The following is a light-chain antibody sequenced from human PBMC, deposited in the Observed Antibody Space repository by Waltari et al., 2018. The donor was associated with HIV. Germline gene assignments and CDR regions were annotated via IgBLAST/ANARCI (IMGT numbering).Light chain of an antibody. Sequence: DIVMTPSPEYLTVSLGDRATIYCKSSQNLLYRSSNTTYVAWYQQKAGQAPKLMIYWASTLGSGVPSRFSGSGSGTDFTLTISSLQAADVATYYCQQYDSTPLTFGGGTKVEIK. CDR1: QNLLYRSSNTTY. V-gene: IGKV4-1*01. CDR3: QQYDSTPLT. J-gene: IGKJ4*01. CDR2: WAS.